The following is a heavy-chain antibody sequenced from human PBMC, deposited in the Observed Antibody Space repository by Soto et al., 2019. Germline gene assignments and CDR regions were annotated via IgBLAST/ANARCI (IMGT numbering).Heavy chain of an antibody. CDR3: ARPRRDGYNYYYYYGMDV. D-gene: IGHD5-12*01. J-gene: IGHJ6*02. V-gene: IGHV1-69*01. CDR2: IIPIFGTA. Sequence: QVQLVQSGAEVKKPGSSVKVCCKASGGTFSSYAISWVRQAPGQGLEWMGGIIPIFGTANYAQKFQGRVTVTADESTSTAYMELSSLRSEDTAVYYCARPRRDGYNYYYYYGMDVWGQGTTVTVSS. CDR1: GGTFSSYA.